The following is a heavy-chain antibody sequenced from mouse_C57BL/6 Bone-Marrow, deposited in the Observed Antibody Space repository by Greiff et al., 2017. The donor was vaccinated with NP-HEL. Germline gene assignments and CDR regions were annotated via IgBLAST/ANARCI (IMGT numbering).Heavy chain of an antibody. CDR1: GYTFTSYW. Sequence: VQLQQPGAELVKPGASVKLSCKASGYTFTSYWMQWVKQRPGQGLEWIGEIDPSDSYTNYNQKFKGKATLTVDTSSSTAYMQLSSLTSEDSAVYYCARGGSGYGAYWGQGTLVTVSA. J-gene: IGHJ3*01. CDR3: ARGGSGYGAY. CDR2: IDPSDSYT. D-gene: IGHD3-2*02. V-gene: IGHV1-50*01.